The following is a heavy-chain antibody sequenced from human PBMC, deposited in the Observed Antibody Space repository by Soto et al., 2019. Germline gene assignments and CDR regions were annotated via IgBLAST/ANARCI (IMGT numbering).Heavy chain of an antibody. CDR2: INNDGSST. J-gene: IGHJ4*02. CDR3: TTVVDN. V-gene: IGHV3-74*01. D-gene: IGHD2-15*01. Sequence: EVQLVESGGGLVQPGGSLRLSCAASGFAFSTSWMHWVRQAPGKGLVWVSRINNDGSSTSYADSVRGRFTISSDNAKNTLYLQMNRLRADVMAVYYCTTVVDNWGQGTLVTVSS. CDR1: GFAFSTSW.